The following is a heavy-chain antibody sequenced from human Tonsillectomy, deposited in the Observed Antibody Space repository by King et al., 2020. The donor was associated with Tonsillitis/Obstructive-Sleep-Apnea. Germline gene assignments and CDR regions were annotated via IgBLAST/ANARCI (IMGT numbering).Heavy chain of an antibody. CDR1: GFTVSSNY. CDR2: IYSGGST. Sequence: VQLQESGGGLVQPGESLRLSCAASGFTVSSNYMSWVRQAPGKGLEWVSVIYSGGSTYYADSVRSRFTISRDNSNNTLYLQLKSLRAEDTAVYYCARGEHLLWNYFFDYWGEGTLVTVSS. V-gene: IGHV3-66*01. J-gene: IGHJ4*02. D-gene: IGHD2-2*01. CDR3: ARGEHLLWNYFFDY.